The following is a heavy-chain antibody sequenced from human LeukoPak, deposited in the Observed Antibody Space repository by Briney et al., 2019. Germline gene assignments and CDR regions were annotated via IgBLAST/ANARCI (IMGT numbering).Heavy chain of an antibody. Sequence: SQTLSLTCTVSGGSISSGDYYWSWIRQPPGKGLEWIGSIYYSGSTYYNPSLKSRVTISVDTSKNQFSLKLSSVTAADTAVYYCARDGEQDASAEYFQHWGQGTLVTVSS. CDR1: GGSISSGDYY. D-gene: IGHD6-13*01. V-gene: IGHV4-39*07. CDR2: IYYSGST. J-gene: IGHJ1*01. CDR3: ARDGEQDASAEYFQH.